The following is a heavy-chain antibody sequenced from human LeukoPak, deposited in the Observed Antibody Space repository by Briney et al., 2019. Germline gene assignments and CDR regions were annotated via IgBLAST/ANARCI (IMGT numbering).Heavy chain of an antibody. CDR2: INLNGGST. D-gene: IGHD4-23*01. CDR3: PRDPDYGGNGGYDY. J-gene: IGHJ4*02. Sequence: PGGSLRLSCAASGFTFDDYGMSWVRQAPGKGLEWVSGINLNGGSTGYADSLKGRFTISRNNAKNSPYLQVNSLRAEDTAVDYGPRDPDYGGNGGYDYWGQGTLVTVSS. V-gene: IGHV3-20*04. CDR1: GFTFDDYG.